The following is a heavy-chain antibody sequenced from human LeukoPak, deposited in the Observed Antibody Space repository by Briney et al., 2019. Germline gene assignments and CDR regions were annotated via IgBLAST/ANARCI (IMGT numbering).Heavy chain of an antibody. V-gene: IGHV4-61*09. D-gene: IGHD1-26*01. CDR2: IYTSGNT. CDR3: ARDREVGATGYYFDY. CDR1: GGSISTGSYC. J-gene: IGHJ4*02. Sequence: SETLSLTCTVSGGSISTGSYCWSWIRQPAGEGLEWIGHIYTSGNTNYNPSLKSRVTISVDTSKNQFSLKLSSVTAADTAVYYCARDREVGATGYYFDYWGQGTLVTVSS.